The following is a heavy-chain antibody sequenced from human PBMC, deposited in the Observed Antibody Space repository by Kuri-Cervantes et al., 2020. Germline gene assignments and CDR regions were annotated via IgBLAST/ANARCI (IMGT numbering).Heavy chain of an antibody. J-gene: IGHJ4*02. D-gene: IGHD3-3*01. CDR1: GFTFDDYA. CDR2: ISWNSGSI. V-gene: IGHV3-9*01. Sequence: GGSLRLSCAASGFTFDDYAMHWVRQAPGKGLEWVSGISWNSGSIGYADSVKGRFTIPRDNAKNSLYLQMNSLRAEDTAVYYCARDDDFWSAGMYYFDYWGQGTLVTVSS. CDR3: ARDDDFWSAGMYYFDY.